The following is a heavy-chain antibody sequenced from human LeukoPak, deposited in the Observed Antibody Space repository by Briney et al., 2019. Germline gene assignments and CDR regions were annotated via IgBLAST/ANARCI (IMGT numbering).Heavy chain of an antibody. Sequence: PSETLSLTCTVSGGSISSYYWSWIRQPPGKGLEWIGYIYYSGSTNYNPSLKSRVTISVDTSKNQFSLKLSSVTAADTAVYYCARRSRLRRLGFWYFDLWGRGTLVTVSS. CDR1: GGSISSYY. V-gene: IGHV4-59*08. CDR2: IYYSGST. D-gene: IGHD7-27*01. CDR3: ARRSRLRRLGFWYFDL. J-gene: IGHJ2*01.